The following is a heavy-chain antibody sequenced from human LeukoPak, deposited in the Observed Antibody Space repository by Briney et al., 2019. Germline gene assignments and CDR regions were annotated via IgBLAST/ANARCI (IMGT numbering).Heavy chain of an antibody. Sequence: GGSLRLSCAVSGITLSNYGMSWVRQAPGKGLERVAGISDSGGSTNYADSVKGRFTISRDNPKNTLYLQMNSLRAEDTAVYFCARRGVVIRVILVGFHKEAFYFDSWGQGALVTVSS. J-gene: IGHJ4*02. CDR3: ARRGVVIRVILVGFHKEAFYFDS. V-gene: IGHV3-23*01. D-gene: IGHD3-22*01. CDR2: ISDSGGST. CDR1: GITLSNYG.